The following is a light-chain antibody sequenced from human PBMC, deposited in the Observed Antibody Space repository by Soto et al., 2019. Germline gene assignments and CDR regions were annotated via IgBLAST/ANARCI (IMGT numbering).Light chain of an antibody. V-gene: IGLV8-61*01. Sequence: QTVVTQAPSFSVSPGGTVTLTCGLSSGSVSTSYYPSWYQQTPGQAPRTLIYNTYTRSSGVPDRFSASILGDKAALTITGAQADDESYYYCVLYMGSGISVFGGGTKLTVL. CDR3: VLYMGSGISV. CDR2: NTY. CDR1: SGSVSTSYY. J-gene: IGLJ2*01.